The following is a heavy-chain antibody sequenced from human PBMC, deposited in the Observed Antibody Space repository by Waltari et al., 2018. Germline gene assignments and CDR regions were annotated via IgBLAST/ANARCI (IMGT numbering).Heavy chain of an antibody. J-gene: IGHJ6*02. CDR2: IYYSGST. CDR1: GGSISSYY. CDR3: ARERYDFWRGPGGGYYYYGMDV. Sequence: QVQLQESGPGLVKPSETLSLTCTVSGGSISSYYWSWIRQPPGKGLEWIWSIYYSGSTNYNPSLKSRVNISVDTSKNQFSLKLSSVTAADTAVYYWARERYDFWRGPGGGYYYYGMDVWGQGTTVTVSS. V-gene: IGHV4-59*01. D-gene: IGHD3-3*01.